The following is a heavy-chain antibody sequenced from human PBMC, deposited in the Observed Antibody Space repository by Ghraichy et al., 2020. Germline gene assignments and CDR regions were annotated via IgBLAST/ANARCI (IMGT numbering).Heavy chain of an antibody. CDR1: GVSISSYY. Sequence: SETLSLTCTVSGVSISSYYWSWIREPAGKGLEWIGRIYSIGSTHYNPSLNSRVTMSVDTSKNQFSLKLSSVTAADTAVYHCARDSSVAGHDNYWYFDLWGRGTLVTVSS. D-gene: IGHD6-19*01. J-gene: IGHJ2*01. CDR2: IYSIGST. V-gene: IGHV4-4*07. CDR3: ARDSSVAGHDNYWYFDL.